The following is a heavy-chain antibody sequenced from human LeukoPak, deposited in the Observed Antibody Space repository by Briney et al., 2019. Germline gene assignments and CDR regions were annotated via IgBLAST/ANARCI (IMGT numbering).Heavy chain of an antibody. CDR3: ARNRAAAGHPRWFDP. Sequence: GESLKISCKGSGYSFTSYWISWVRQMPGKGLEWMGRIDPSDSYTNYSPSFQGHVTISADKSISTAYLQWSSLKASDTAMYYCARNRAAAGHPRWFDPWGQGTLVTASS. V-gene: IGHV5-10-1*01. D-gene: IGHD6-13*01. CDR2: IDPSDSYT. CDR1: GYSFTSYW. J-gene: IGHJ5*02.